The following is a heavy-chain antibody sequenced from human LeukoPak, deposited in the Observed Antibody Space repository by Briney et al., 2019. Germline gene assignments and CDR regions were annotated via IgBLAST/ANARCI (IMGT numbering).Heavy chain of an antibody. V-gene: IGHV1-18*01. J-gene: IGHJ4*02. CDR2: ISAYNGNT. CDR3: ARDQGRSSSGGY. CDR1: GYTFTNYG. D-gene: IGHD6-19*01. Sequence: ASVKVSCKAPGYTFTNYGISWVRQAPGQGFEWMGWISAYNGNTNYAQKVQGRVTMTTDTSTSTAYMELRSLRSDDTAVYYCARDQGRSSSGGYWGQGTLVTVSS.